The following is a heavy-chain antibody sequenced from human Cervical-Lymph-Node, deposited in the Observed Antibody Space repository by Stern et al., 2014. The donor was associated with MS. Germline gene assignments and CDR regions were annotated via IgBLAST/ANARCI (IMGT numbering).Heavy chain of an antibody. CDR2: IKSKSYGGAA. V-gene: IGHV3-15*01. CDR1: GFTFSNAW. Sequence: EVQLEESGGGLVKPGGSLRLSCATSGFTFSNAWMTWVRQAPGQGPEWVGHIKSKSYGGAAEYAAPVKGRFAISRDDSESTLYLQMNSLKTEDTGVYYCSTDFDYWGQGTLVTVSS. J-gene: IGHJ4*02. CDR3: STDFDY.